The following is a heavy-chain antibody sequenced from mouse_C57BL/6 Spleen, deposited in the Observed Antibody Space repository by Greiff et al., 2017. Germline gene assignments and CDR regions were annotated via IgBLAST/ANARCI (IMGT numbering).Heavy chain of an antibody. CDR2: IDPSDSET. CDR1: GYTFTSYW. Sequence: QVQLQQPGAELVRPGSSVKLSCKASGYTFTSYWMHWVKQRPIQGLEWIGNIDPSDSETHYNQKFKDKATFTVAKSSSPAYMQLSGLTSEDSAVDYWARNPQPAQATCFDYCGQGTTLTVSS. D-gene: IGHD3-2*02. CDR3: ARNPQPAQATCFDY. J-gene: IGHJ2*01. V-gene: IGHV1-52*01.